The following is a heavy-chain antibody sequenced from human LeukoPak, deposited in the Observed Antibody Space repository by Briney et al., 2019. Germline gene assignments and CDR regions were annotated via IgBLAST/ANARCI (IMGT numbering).Heavy chain of an antibody. CDR2: ISGSGGST. Sequence: GGSLRLSCAASGFTFSTNAMSWVRQAPGKGLEWVSGISGSGGSTYYADSVKGRFTISRDNSRNTLYLQMNSLRVEDTAVYYCAKDGSYSSGWYSIGYWGQGTLVTVSS. J-gene: IGHJ4*02. CDR3: AKDGSYSSGWYSIGY. V-gene: IGHV3-23*01. CDR1: GFTFSTNA. D-gene: IGHD6-19*01.